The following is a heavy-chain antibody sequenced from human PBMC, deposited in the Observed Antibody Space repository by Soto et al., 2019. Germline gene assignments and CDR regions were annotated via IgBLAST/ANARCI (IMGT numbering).Heavy chain of an antibody. CDR2: ISSSSSYI. J-gene: IGHJ4*02. CDR3: ARSPGRDGYNNFDY. V-gene: IGHV3-21*01. CDR1: GFTFSIYS. Sequence: LRLSCAASGFTFSIYSMNWVRHAPGNGLELVSSISSSSSYIYYADSVKGRFTISRDNAKNSLYLQMNTLRAEDTAVYYCARSPGRDGYNNFDYWGQGTLVTVSS. D-gene: IGHD1-1*01.